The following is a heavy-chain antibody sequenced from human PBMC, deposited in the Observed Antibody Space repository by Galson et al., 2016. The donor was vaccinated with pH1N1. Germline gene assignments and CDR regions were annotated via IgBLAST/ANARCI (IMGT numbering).Heavy chain of an antibody. V-gene: IGHV3-7*01. Sequence: ETLSLTCTVSGGSISISSYYWGWIRQAPGKGLEWLANIKQDGSEKYYVDSVKGRFTITRDNAKNPVFLEMNSLGAWDTAVYYCARDYYYHSSDSDAYDLWGHGTMVTVSS. J-gene: IGHJ3*01. CDR2: IKQDGSEK. CDR3: ARDYYYHSSDSDAYDL. D-gene: IGHD3-22*01. CDR1: GGSISISSYY.